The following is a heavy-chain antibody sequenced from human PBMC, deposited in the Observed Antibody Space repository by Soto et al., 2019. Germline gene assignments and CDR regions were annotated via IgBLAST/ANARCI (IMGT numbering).Heavy chain of an antibody. J-gene: IGHJ3*02. CDR3: AQDNPVSLAFDI. V-gene: IGHV3-9*01. Sequence: GGSLRLSCAASGFTFDDYAMHWVRQAPGKGLEWVSGISWNSGSIGYADSVKGRFTISRDNAKNSLYLQMNSLRAEDTALYYCAQDNPVSLAFDIWGQGTMVTVSS. CDR2: ISWNSGSI. CDR1: GFTFDDYA.